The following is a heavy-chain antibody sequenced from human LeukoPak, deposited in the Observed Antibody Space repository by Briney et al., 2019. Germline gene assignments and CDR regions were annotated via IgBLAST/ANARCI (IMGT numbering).Heavy chain of an antibody. CDR3: ARGGVAAKYYFDF. J-gene: IGHJ4*02. CDR1: GGSISPLY. Sequence: PSETLSLTCTVSGGSISPLYWGWIRQAPGKGLEFIGYIYYSGSNNFNPSLKSRVTLSVDTSKSQISLKLTSVTAADTAVYYCARGGVAAKYYFDFWGQGTLVTVSS. D-gene: IGHD3-10*01. V-gene: IGHV4-59*11. CDR2: IYYSGSN.